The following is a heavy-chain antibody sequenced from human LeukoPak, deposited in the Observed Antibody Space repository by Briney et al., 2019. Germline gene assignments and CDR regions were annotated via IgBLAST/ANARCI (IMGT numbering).Heavy chain of an antibody. D-gene: IGHD2-15*01. CDR2: ISAYNGNT. CDR3: ARADIVVVVAADYYFDY. V-gene: IGHV1-18*01. Sequence: EASVKVSCKASGYTFTSYGISWVRQAPGQGLERMGWISAYNGNTNYAQKLQGRVTMTTDTSTSTAYMELRSLRSDDTAVYYCARADIVVVVAADYYFDYWGQGTLVTVSS. J-gene: IGHJ4*02. CDR1: GYTFTSYG.